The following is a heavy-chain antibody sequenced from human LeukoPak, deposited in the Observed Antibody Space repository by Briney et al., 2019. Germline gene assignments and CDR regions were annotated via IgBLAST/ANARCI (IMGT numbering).Heavy chain of an antibody. CDR2: IIPVLNIT. D-gene: IGHD5-18*01. Sequence: SVKVSCKASGYTFSSYGISWVRQAPGQGLEWMGRIIPVLNITTYAQKFQGRVTITADTSTSTVYMELSSLRSEETAVYYCAKDQGLTAPPPYGLDVWGQGTTVIVTS. J-gene: IGHJ6*02. V-gene: IGHV1-69*04. CDR3: AKDQGLTAPPPYGLDV. CDR1: GYTFSSYG.